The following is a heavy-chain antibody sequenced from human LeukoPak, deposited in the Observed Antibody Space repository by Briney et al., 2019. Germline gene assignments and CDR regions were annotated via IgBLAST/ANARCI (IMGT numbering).Heavy chain of an antibody. J-gene: IGHJ4*02. V-gene: IGHV3-9*01. Sequence: PGRSLRLSCAASGFTFDDYAMHWVRQAPGKGLEWVSGISWNSGSIGYADSVKGRFTISRDNAKNSLHLQMNSLRAEDTAVYYCARDLGIAAAFDYWGQGTLVTVSS. D-gene: IGHD6-13*01. CDR1: GFTFDDYA. CDR2: ISWNSGSI. CDR3: ARDLGIAAAFDY.